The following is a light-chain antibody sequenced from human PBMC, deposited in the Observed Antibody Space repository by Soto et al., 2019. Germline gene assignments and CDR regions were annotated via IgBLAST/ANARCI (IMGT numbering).Light chain of an antibody. V-gene: IGKV3-15*01. CDR3: QQYNNWPPWT. Sequence: EIVMTQSPATLSVSPGERATLSCRASQSVSSNLAWYQQKPGQAPRLLIYGASTRATGIPARFSGSGSGTEFTLTIRSRPSEHFAVYYCQQYNNWPPWTFGQGTKVEIK. CDR2: GAS. J-gene: IGKJ1*01. CDR1: QSVSSN.